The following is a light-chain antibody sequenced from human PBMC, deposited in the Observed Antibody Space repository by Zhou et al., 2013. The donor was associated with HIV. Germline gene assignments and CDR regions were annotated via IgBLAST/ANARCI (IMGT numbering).Light chain of an antibody. J-gene: IGKJ4*01. CDR3: QQYDSFPPT. CDR2: AAS. V-gene: IGKV1-27*01. CDR1: QSISSW. Sequence: DIQMTQSPSTLSASVGDRVTITCRASQSISSWLAWYQQKPGEVPKLLIYAASTLQPGVPSRFTGSGSDTHFTLTISSLQPEDVAVYYCQQYDSFPPTFGGGTKVEIK.